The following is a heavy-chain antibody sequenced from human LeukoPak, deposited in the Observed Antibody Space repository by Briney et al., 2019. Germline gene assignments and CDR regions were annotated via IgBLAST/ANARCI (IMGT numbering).Heavy chain of an antibody. CDR3: ARHQAPTGRFDH. CDR1: GGSISSYY. V-gene: IGHV4-59*08. CDR2: IYYSGST. J-gene: IGHJ4*02. Sequence: PSETLSLTCTVSGGSISSYYWSWIRQPPGKGLEWIGYIYYSGSTNDNPSLKSPVTISVDTSKNQFSLKLSSVTAADTAVYYCARHQAPTGRFDHWGQGTLVTVSS.